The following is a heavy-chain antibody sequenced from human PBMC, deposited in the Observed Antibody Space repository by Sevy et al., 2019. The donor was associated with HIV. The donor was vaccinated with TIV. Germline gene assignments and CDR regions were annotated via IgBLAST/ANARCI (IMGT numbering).Heavy chain of an antibody. CDR1: GFTFDDYA. J-gene: IGHJ6*02. CDR3: AKDQYYDILTGTKHGMDV. Sequence: GGSLRLSCAASGFTFDDYAMHWVRQAPGKGLEWVSGISWNSGSIGYADSVKGRFTISRDNAKNSLYLQMNSLRAEDTALYYCAKDQYYDILTGTKHGMDVWGQGTTVTVSS. D-gene: IGHD3-9*01. CDR2: ISWNSGSI. V-gene: IGHV3-9*01.